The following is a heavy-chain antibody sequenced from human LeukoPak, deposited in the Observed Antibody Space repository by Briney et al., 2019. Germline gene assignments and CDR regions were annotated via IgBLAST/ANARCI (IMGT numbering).Heavy chain of an antibody. J-gene: IGHJ4*02. Sequence: GSLRLSCVASGFTLSSDVMAWVRQAPGKGLEWVSSIIGSGGSRYYADSVKGRVTISRDNSKNTLYLQIYSLRAEDTAIYYCAKGSKGTYDYWGQGTLVTVSS. CDR2: IIGSGGSR. CDR3: AKGSKGTYDY. V-gene: IGHV3-23*01. CDR1: GFTLSSDV.